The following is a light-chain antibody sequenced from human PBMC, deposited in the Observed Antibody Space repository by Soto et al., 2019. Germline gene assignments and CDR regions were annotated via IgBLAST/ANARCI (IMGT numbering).Light chain of an antibody. CDR3: QQYGSSPLT. Sequence: ESVLTQSLATLSLSPGERATLSCRASQSVSSSYLAWYQQKPGQAPRLLIYGASSRATGIPDRFSGSGSGTDFTLTISRLVPEDFGVYYCQQYGSSPLTFGGGTKVDIK. CDR2: GAS. V-gene: IGKV3-20*01. CDR1: QSVSSSY. J-gene: IGKJ4*01.